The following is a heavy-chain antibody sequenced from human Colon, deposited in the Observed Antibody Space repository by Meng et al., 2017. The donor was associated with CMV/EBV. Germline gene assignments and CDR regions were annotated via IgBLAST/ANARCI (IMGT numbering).Heavy chain of an antibody. CDR3: ARGKGIVVIPGASNYYYYAMDV. Sequence: SVKVSCKTSGGSFFSYSISWLRQAPGLALEWMGGIMPIFGTTDYAQKFQGRLTITTDGSTGTAYMELRSLTSEDTAIYYCARGKGIVVIPGASNYYYYAMDVWGQGTTVTVSS. CDR2: IMPIFGTT. D-gene: IGHD2-15*01. CDR1: GGSFFSYS. J-gene: IGHJ6*02. V-gene: IGHV1-69*05.